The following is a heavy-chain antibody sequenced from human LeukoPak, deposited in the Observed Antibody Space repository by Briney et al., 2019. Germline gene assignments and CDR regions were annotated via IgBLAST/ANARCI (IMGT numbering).Heavy chain of an antibody. J-gene: IGHJ4*02. D-gene: IGHD3-9*01. CDR1: GGSISSGGYS. Sequence: ASETLSLTCAVSGGSISSGGYSWSWIRQPPGKGVEWIGYIYHSGSTYYNPSLKSRVTISVDRSKNQFSLKLSSVTAADTAVYYCARVPYYDILTGTRGYYFDYWGQGTLVTVSS. V-gene: IGHV4-30-2*01. CDR3: ARVPYYDILTGTRGYYFDY. CDR2: IYHSGST.